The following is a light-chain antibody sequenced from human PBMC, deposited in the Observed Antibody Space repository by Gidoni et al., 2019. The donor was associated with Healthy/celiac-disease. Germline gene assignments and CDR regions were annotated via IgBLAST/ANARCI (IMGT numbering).Light chain of an antibody. J-gene: IGLJ2*01. CDR3: QSYDSSLSGSV. CDR1: SSSIGAGYV. V-gene: IGLV1-40*01. CDR2: SNS. Sequence: QSVLTQPPSVSGPPGQRVTISCTGSSSSIGAGYVLPGYQQLPRTAPKLLISSNSNRHSGVPDRCSGSKSGTSTSLAITGLQAEDEADYYCQSYDSSLSGSVFGGGTKLTVL.